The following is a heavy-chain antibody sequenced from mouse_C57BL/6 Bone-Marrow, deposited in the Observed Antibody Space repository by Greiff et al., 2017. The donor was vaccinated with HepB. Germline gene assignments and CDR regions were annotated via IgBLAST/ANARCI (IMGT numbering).Heavy chain of an antibody. Sequence: EVQVVESGGGLVQPKGSLKLSCAASGFSFNTYAMNWVRQAPGKGLEWVARIRSKSNNYATYYADSVKDRFTISRDDSESMLYLQMNNLKTEDTAMYYCVRHPVIYYYGSRNYAMDYWGQGTSVTVSS. CDR2: IRSKSNNYAT. J-gene: IGHJ4*01. V-gene: IGHV10-1*01. CDR3: VRHPVIYYYGSRNYAMDY. D-gene: IGHD1-1*01. CDR1: GFSFNTYA.